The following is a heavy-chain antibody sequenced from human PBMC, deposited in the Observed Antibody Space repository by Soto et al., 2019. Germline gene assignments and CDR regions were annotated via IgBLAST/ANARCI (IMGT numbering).Heavy chain of an antibody. V-gene: IGHV3-23*01. CDR2: ISGSGGSR. CDR1: GFTFSSYA. D-gene: IGHD2-2*01. CDR3: AKDTPYQFGPGGYYYYGMDV. J-gene: IGHJ6*02. Sequence: PGGSLRLSCAASGFTFSSYAMSWVRQAPGKGLEWVSAISGSGGSRYYADSVKGRFTISRDNSKNTLYLQMNSLRAEDTAVYYCAKDTPYQFGPGGYYYYGMDVWGQGTTVTSP.